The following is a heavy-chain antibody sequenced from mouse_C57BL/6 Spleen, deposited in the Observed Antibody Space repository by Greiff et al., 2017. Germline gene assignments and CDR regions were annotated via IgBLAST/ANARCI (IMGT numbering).Heavy chain of an antibody. CDR3: ARKTVVSMDY. Sequence: EVMLVESGGGLVKPGGSLKLSCAASGFTFSDYGMHWVRQAPEKGLEWVAYISSGSSTIYYAHTVKGRFTISRDNAKNTLFLQMTSLRSEDTAMYYCARKTVVSMDYWGQGTSVTVSS. CDR1: GFTFSDYG. J-gene: IGHJ4*01. CDR2: ISSGSSTI. D-gene: IGHD1-1*01. V-gene: IGHV5-17*01.